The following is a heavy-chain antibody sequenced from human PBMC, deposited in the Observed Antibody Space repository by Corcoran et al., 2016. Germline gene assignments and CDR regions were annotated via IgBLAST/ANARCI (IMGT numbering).Heavy chain of an antibody. D-gene: IGHD3-22*01. V-gene: IGHV3-33*01. CDR1: GFTFSSYG. CDR3: ARDNSKWVVKPYYGMDV. Sequence: QVQLVESGGGVVQPGRSLRLSCAASGFTFSSYGMHWVRQAPGKGLEWVAVIWYDGSNKYYADSVKGRFTISRDNSKNTLYLQMNSLRAEDPAVYYCARDNSKWVVKPYYGMDVWGQGTTVTVSS. J-gene: IGHJ6*02. CDR2: IWYDGSNK.